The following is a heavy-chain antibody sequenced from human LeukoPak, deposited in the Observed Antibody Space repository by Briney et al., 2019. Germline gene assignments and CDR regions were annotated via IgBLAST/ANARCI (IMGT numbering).Heavy chain of an antibody. Sequence: SETLSLTCTVSGGSISSFYWSWIRQPPGKGLEWIGYIYYSGSTYYNPSLKSRVTISVDTSKNQFSLKLSSVTAADTAVYYCARHYGSGSYYHSAYYFDYWGQGTLVTVSS. CDR2: IYYSGST. CDR1: GGSISSFY. V-gene: IGHV4-59*08. CDR3: ARHYGSGSYYHSAYYFDY. D-gene: IGHD3-10*01. J-gene: IGHJ4*02.